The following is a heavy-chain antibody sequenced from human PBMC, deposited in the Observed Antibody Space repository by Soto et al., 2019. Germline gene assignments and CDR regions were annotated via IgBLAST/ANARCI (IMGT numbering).Heavy chain of an antibody. Sequence: PGGSLRLSCAASGFTFSSYGMHWVRQAPGKGLEWVAVISYDGSNKYYADSVKGRFTISRDNSKNTLYLQMNSLRAEDTAVYYCAKTAVAGTLGLDWGQGTLVTVS. D-gene: IGHD6-19*01. J-gene: IGHJ4*02. V-gene: IGHV3-30*18. CDR1: GFTFSSYG. CDR2: ISYDGSNK. CDR3: AKTAVAGTLGLD.